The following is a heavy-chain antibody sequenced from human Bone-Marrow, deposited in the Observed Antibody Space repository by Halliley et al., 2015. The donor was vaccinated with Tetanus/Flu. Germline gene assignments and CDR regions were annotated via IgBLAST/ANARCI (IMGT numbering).Heavy chain of an antibody. CDR2: ISCSGAL. Sequence: LVQPSETLSLTCTVSGGSMNAHHWTWIRQPPGKGLEWIGHISCSGALDYSPSLEGRVTISLDTSTNHFSLNLRSVTAADTAVYYCARDSYSWSVMGEFDPWGQGTLVIVSS. CDR3: ARDSYSWSVMGEFDP. V-gene: IGHV4-59*11. D-gene: IGHD1-26*01. CDR1: GGSMNAHH. J-gene: IGHJ5*02.